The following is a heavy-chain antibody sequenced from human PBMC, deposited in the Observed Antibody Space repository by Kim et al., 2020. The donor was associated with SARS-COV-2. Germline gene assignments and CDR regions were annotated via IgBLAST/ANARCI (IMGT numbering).Heavy chain of an antibody. D-gene: IGHD3-9*01. CDR3: AKVRAYYDILTGYYRGYFDY. V-gene: IGHV4-34*01. J-gene: IGHJ4*02. CDR1: GGSFSGYY. Sequence: SETLSLTCAVYGGSFSGYYWSWIRQPPGKGLEWIGEINHSGSTNYNPSLKSRVTISVDTSKNQFSLKLSSVTAADTAVYYCAKVRAYYDILTGYYRGYFDYWGQGTLVTVSS. CDR2: INHSGST.